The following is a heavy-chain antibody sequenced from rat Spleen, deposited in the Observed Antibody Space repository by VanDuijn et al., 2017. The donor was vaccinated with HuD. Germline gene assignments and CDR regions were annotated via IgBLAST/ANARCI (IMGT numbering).Heavy chain of an antibody. CDR1: GFSLKRYH. J-gene: IGHJ1*01. CDR3: ARDSMDWFFDF. D-gene: IGHD1-12*02. V-gene: IGHV2-43*01. CDR2: MWSGGLT. Sequence: QVQLTESGPGLVQPSQTLSLTCTVSGFSLKRYHVSWVRRPPGKGLEWMGVMWSGGLTGYNSALKSRLSISRDTSKNQVFLKMNSLQHEDSATYYCARDSMDWFFDFWGPGTMVTVSS.